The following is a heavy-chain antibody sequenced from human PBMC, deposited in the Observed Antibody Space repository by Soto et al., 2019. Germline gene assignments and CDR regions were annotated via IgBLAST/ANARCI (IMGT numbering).Heavy chain of an antibody. CDR2: ISSSSSTI. J-gene: IGHJ3*02. CDR3: ARDINEYYYGSGSDYDAFDI. CDR1: GFTFSSYS. V-gene: IGHV3-48*02. Sequence: GGSLRLSCAASGFTFSSYSMNWFRQAPGKGLEWVSYISSSSSTIYYADSVKGRFTISRDNAKNSLYLQMNSLRDEDTAVYYCARDINEYYYGSGSDYDAFDIWGQGTMVTVSS. D-gene: IGHD3-10*01.